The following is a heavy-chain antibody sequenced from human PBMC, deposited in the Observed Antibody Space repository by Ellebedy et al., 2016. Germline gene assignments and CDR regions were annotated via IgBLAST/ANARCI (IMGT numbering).Heavy chain of an antibody. J-gene: IGHJ4*02. D-gene: IGHD4-11*01. Sequence: GGSLRLSXAASGFTFSNAWMSWVRQAPGKGLEWVSAISGSGGSTYYADSVKGRFTISRDNSKNTLYLQMNSLRAEDTAVYYCAKDHGDSNYLYYFDYWGQGTLVTVSS. CDR2: ISGSGGST. V-gene: IGHV3-23*01. CDR1: GFTFSNAW. CDR3: AKDHGDSNYLYYFDY.